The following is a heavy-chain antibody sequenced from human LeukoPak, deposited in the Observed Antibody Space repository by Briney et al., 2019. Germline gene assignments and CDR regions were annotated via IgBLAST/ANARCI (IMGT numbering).Heavy chain of an antibody. CDR1: GFTFSNYF. V-gene: IGHV3-7*01. J-gene: IGHJ4*02. D-gene: IGHD4-23*01. CDR2: IKQDGGEI. Sequence: GESLRLSCAASGFTFSNYFMSWIRQAPGKGLEWVANIKQDGGEIYYVDSVKGRFTISRDNAKNSLYLQMNSLRAEDTAVYYCARDYGGSSPFDYWGQGTLVTVSS. CDR3: ARDYGGSSPFDY.